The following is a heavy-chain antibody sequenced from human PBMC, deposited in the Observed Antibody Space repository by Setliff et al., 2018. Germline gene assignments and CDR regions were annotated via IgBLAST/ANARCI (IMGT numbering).Heavy chain of an antibody. V-gene: IGHV1-46*01. CDR1: GYTFTSYG. CDR2: INPSGGST. J-gene: IGHJ4*02. CDR3: AKGSSSWQPHPPALDY. D-gene: IGHD6-13*01. Sequence: ASVKVSCKASGYTFTSYGFSWVRQAPGQGLEWMGIINPSGGSTSYAQKFQGRVTMTRDTSTSTVYMELSSLRSEDTAVYYCAKGSSSWQPHPPALDYWGQGTLVTVSS.